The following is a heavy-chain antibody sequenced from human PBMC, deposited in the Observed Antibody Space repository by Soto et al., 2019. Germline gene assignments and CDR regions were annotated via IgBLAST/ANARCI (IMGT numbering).Heavy chain of an antibody. CDR1: GFSLSTSGMC. Sequence: ESGPTLVNPTQTLTLTCTFSGFSLSTSGMCVSWIRQPPGKALEWLALIDWDDDKYYSTSLKTRLTISKDTSKNQVVLTMTNMDPVDTATYYCARIPSDILTCYGVPRYYGMYVWGQGTTVTVSS. D-gene: IGHD3-9*01. J-gene: IGHJ6*02. CDR3: ARIPSDILTCYGVPRYYGMYV. V-gene: IGHV2-70*01. CDR2: IDWDDDK.